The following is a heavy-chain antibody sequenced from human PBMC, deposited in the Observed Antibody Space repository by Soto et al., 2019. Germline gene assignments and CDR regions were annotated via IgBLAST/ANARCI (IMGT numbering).Heavy chain of an antibody. J-gene: IGHJ5*02. CDR3: ARGPPVVVAATPFRWFDP. CDR1: GGSFSGYY. Sequence: PSETLSLTCAVCGGSFSGYYWSWIRQPPGKGLEWIGEINHSGSTNYNPSLKSRVTISVDTSKNQFSLKLSSVTAADTAVYYCARGPPVVVAATPFRWFDPWGQGTLVTVSS. V-gene: IGHV4-34*01. CDR2: INHSGST. D-gene: IGHD2-15*01.